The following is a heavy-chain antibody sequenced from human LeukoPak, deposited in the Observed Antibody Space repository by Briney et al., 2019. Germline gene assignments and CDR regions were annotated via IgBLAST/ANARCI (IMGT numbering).Heavy chain of an antibody. D-gene: IGHD4-17*01. CDR1: GFTFSNYG. Sequence: GGSLILSCAASGFTFSNYGMHWVRQAPGKGLEWVAFIRYDGGDKYYADSVKGRFTISRDNSKNTLYLQMNSLRAEDTAVYYCAKDSGGTVRFDPWGQGTLVPVSS. J-gene: IGHJ5*02. CDR3: AKDSGGTVRFDP. V-gene: IGHV3-30*02. CDR2: IRYDGGDK.